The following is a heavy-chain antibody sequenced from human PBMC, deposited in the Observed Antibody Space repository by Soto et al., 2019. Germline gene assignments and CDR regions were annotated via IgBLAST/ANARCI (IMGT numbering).Heavy chain of an antibody. V-gene: IGHV1-69*01. CDR2: IIPISGTA. J-gene: IGHJ6*02. Sequence: QVQLVQSGAEVKTPGSSVKVSCKASGGTFSSYAISWVRQAPGQGLEWMGGIIPISGTANYAQKFQGRVTITADESTSTAYIELSRLRSEDTAVYYCARSQGSSTSLEIYYYYYYGMDVWGQGTTVTVSS. CDR3: ARSQGSSTSLEIYYYYYYGMDV. CDR1: GGTFSSYA. D-gene: IGHD2-2*01.